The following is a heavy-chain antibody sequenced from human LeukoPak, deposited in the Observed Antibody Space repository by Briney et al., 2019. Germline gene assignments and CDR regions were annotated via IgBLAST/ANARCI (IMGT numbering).Heavy chain of an antibody. D-gene: IGHD3-10*01. CDR3: ARDDGYGSGSYFPY. CDR1: GFTFSSYG. Sequence: GGSLRLSCAASGFTFSSYGMHWVRQAPGKGLEWVAFIRFDGSNKYYADSVKGRFTISRDNSKNTLYLQMNSLRAEDTAVYYCARDDGYGSGSYFPYWGQGTLVTVSS. CDR2: IRFDGSNK. J-gene: IGHJ4*02. V-gene: IGHV3-30*02.